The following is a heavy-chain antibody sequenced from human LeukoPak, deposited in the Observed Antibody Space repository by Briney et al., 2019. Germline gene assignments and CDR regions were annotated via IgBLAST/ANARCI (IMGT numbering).Heavy chain of an antibody. CDR1: GGSISSYY. CDR3: ARQGDYGDYVHY. D-gene: IGHD4-17*01. J-gene: IGHJ4*02. CDR2: IYYSGST. Sequence: PSETLSLTCTVSGGSISSYYWSWIRQPPGKGLEWIGYIYYSGSTNYNPSLKSRVTISVDTSKNQFSLKLSSATAADTAVYYCARQGDYGDYVHYWGQGTLVTVSS. V-gene: IGHV4-59*01.